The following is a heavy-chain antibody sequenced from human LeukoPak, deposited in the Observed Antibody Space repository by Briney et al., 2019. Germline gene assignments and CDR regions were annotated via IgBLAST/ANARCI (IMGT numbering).Heavy chain of an antibody. CDR2: ISAYSGNT. CDR3: AREGSLAAAGTVDY. V-gene: IGHV1-18*01. J-gene: IGHJ4*02. Sequence: ASVKVSCKASGYTFTSYGISWVRQAPGQGLEWMGWISAYSGNTNYAQKLQGRVTMTTDTSTSTAYMELRSLRSDDTAVYYCAREGSLAAAGTVDYWGQGTLVTVSS. CDR1: GYTFTSYG. D-gene: IGHD6-13*01.